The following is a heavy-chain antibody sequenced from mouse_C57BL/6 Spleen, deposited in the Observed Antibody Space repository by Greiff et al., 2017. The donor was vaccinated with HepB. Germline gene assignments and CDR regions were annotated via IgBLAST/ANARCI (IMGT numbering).Heavy chain of an antibody. Sequence: QVQLQQSGPELVKPGASVKISCKASGYAFSSSWMNWVKQRPGKGLEWIGRIYPGDGDTNYNGKFKGKATLTADKSSSTAYMQLSSLTSEDSAVYFCARFTTVVAKGAMDYWGQGTSVTVSS. V-gene: IGHV1-82*01. J-gene: IGHJ4*01. CDR1: GYAFSSSW. D-gene: IGHD1-1*01. CDR3: ARFTTVVAKGAMDY. CDR2: IYPGDGDT.